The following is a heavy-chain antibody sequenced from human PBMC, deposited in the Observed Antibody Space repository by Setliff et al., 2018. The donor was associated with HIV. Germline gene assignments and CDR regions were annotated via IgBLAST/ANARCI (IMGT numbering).Heavy chain of an antibody. CDR1: GYTFTSYG. V-gene: IGHV1-3*03. CDR3: ARIPNHSSGFDY. D-gene: IGHD3-22*01. Sequence: GASVNVSCKASGYTFTSYGVTWVRQAPGQRLEWMGWINAGNGNTRYSQEFQGRVTITRDTSATTAYMELSSLRSEDTAAYYCARIPNHSSGFDYWGQGTPVTVSS. J-gene: IGHJ4*02. CDR2: INAGNGNT.